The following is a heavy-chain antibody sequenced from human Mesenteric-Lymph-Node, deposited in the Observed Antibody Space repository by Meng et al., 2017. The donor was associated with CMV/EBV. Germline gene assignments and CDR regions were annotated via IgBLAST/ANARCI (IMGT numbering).Heavy chain of an antibody. Sequence: ASVKVSCKASGYIFTNYYIHWVRQAPGQGLEWMGWINPDSGGTHYAQMFQGRVTMTRDKSISTAYMELSRLRSDDTAVYYCARGDNSGYFYVFDYWGQGTLVTVSS. V-gene: IGHV1-2*02. CDR2: INPDSGGT. J-gene: IGHJ4*02. CDR1: GYIFTNYY. D-gene: IGHD3-22*01. CDR3: ARGDNSGYFYVFDY.